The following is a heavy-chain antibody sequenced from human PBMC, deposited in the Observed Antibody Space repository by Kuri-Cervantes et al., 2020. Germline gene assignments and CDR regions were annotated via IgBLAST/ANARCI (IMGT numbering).Heavy chain of an antibody. V-gene: IGHV3-33*01. Sequence: LSLTCAASGFTFSSYGMHWVRQAPGKGLEWVAVIWYDGSNKYYADSVKGRFTISRDNSKNTLYLQMGSLRAEDMAVYYCARENGYNPSSYYYGMDVWGQGTTVTVSS. D-gene: IGHD5-24*01. CDR3: ARENGYNPSSYYYGMDV. J-gene: IGHJ6*02. CDR2: IWYDGSNK. CDR1: GFTFSSYG.